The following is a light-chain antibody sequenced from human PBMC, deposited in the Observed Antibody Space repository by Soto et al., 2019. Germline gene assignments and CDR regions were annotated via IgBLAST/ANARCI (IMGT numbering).Light chain of an antibody. CDR3: QQFNDYPRT. CDR2: AAS. CDR1: HSISDY. V-gene: IGKV1-NL1*01. Sequence: SQITHSPSSRSPSVLDRLTITCRASHSISDYLTWYQQIPGESPKLLIHAASGLPSGVPYRFSGSGSGTDFTLTITSLQPEDFATYYCQQFNDYPRTFGPGTKGDIK. J-gene: IGKJ3*01.